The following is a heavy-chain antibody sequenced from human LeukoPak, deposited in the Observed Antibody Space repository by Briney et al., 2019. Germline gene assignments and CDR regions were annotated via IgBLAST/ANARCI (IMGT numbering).Heavy chain of an antibody. J-gene: IGHJ4*02. CDR1: GYSISSGYY. V-gene: IGHV4-38-2*02. CDR3: ARDHSSRGFDY. Sequence: KPSETLSLTCTVSGYSISSGYYWGWIRQPPGKGLEWIGSMYHSGSTYDNPSLKSRVIISIDTSKNHFSLKLSSVTAADTAVYYCARDHSSRGFDYWGQGTLVTVSS. D-gene: IGHD5-18*01. CDR2: MYHSGST.